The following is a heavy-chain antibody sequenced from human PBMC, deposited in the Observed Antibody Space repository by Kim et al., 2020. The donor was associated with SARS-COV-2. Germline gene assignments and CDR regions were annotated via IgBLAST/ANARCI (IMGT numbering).Heavy chain of an antibody. Sequence: ADSVKGRFTISGDNAKNSLCLQMNSLRAEDTAVYYCASSERFLEGAFDMWGQGTMVTVSS. D-gene: IGHD3-3*01. J-gene: IGHJ3*02. V-gene: IGHV3-48*03. CDR3: ASSERFLEGAFDM.